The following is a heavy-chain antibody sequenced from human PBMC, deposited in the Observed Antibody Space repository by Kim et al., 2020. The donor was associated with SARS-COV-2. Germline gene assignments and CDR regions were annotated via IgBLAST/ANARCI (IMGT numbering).Heavy chain of an antibody. Sequence: GGSLRLSCAASGFTFSSYWMSWVRQAPGKGLEWVANIKQDGSEKYYVDSVKGRFTISRDNAKNSLYLQMNSLRAEDTAVYYCARVLKGGSYYYYYYYGMDVWGQGTTVTVSS. CDR1: GFTFSSYW. CDR2: IKQDGSEK. J-gene: IGHJ6*02. V-gene: IGHV3-7*03. D-gene: IGHD1-26*01. CDR3: ARVLKGGSYYYYYYYGMDV.